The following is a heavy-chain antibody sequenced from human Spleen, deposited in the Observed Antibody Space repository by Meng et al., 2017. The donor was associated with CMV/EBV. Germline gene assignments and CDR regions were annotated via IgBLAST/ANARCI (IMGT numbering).Heavy chain of an antibody. J-gene: IGHJ4*02. V-gene: IGHV3-73*01. D-gene: IGHD3-3*01. CDR3: TTGGSSYDFWSGYT. CDR2: IRNKASGYAT. CDR1: GGSFSGYY. Sequence: ETLSLTCAVYGGSFSGYYWSWVRQPSGKGLEWVGRIRNKASGYATAYTASLKGRFTISRDDSKNTAYLQMDSLRSEDTALYYCTTGGSSYDFWSGYTWGQGTLVTVSS.